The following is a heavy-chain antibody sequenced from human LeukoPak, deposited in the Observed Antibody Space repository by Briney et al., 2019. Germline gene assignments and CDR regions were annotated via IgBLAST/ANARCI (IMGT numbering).Heavy chain of an antibody. V-gene: IGHV3-66*01. CDR1: EVSVGSNY. CDR2: IYSGGST. Sequence: GGTLRLSCAASEVSVGSNYMTWVRQAPGKGLEWVSLIYSGGSTYYADSVKGRFTISRDNSKNTLYLQMNSLRAGDTAVYYCARVLTVRSGGYDAFDIWGQGTMVTVSS. J-gene: IGHJ3*02. CDR3: ARVLTVRSGGYDAFDI. D-gene: IGHD6-25*01.